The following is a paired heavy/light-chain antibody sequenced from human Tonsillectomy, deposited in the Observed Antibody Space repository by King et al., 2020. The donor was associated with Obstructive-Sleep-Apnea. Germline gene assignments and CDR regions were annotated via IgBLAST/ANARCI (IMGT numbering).Heavy chain of an antibody. CDR2: IYPSGST. CDR3: AREMLRFGELLKSFDC. CDR1: GGSISSSNW. Sequence: QVQLQESGPGLVKPSETLSLTCAVSGGSISSSNWWSWVRQPPGKGLEWIGEIYPSGSTNYNPSLKSRVTISVDKSRNQFSLKLSSVTAADTAVYYCAREMLRFGELLKSFDCWGQGTLVTVSS. V-gene: IGHV4-4*02. D-gene: IGHD3-10*01. J-gene: IGHJ4*02.
Light chain of an antibody. Sequence: EIVLTQSPGTLSLSPGERATLSCRASQSVSGNYLAWYQQKPGQAPRLLIYGASSRATGIPDRFSGSGSGTDFTLTISRLEPEDFAVFYCQQYGGSPLFTFGPGTKVDIK. V-gene: IGKV3-20*01. J-gene: IGKJ3*01. CDR3: QQYGGSPLFT. CDR2: GAS. CDR1: QSVSGNY.